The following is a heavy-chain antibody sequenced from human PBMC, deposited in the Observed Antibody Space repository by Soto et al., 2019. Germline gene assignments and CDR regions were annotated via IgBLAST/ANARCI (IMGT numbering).Heavy chain of an antibody. CDR1: GQTFNRYW. CDR2: IKQDGSEE. CDR3: VRTHFDSWSCNSYGMDV. Sequence: DVQLAESGGGLVQPGGSLRLSCVASGQTFNRYWMSWVRQAPGKGLEWVANIKQDGSEEYYVDSVKGRFTISRDNAKKSLYLQMNSLTAEDTAMYYCVRTHFDSWSCNSYGMDVWGQGTMVTVSS. V-gene: IGHV3-7*03. D-gene: IGHD3-3*01. J-gene: IGHJ6*02.